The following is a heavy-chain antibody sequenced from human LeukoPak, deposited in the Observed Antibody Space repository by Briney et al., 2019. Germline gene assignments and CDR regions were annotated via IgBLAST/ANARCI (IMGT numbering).Heavy chain of an antibody. CDR3: ARQQRPWYVWGSYRHYYFDY. Sequence: PGGSLRLSCAASGFTFSSYWMSWVRQAPEKGLEWVANIKQDGSEKYYVDSVKGRFTISRDNAKNSLYLQMNSLRAEDTAVYYCARQQRPWYVWGSYRHYYFDYWGQGTLVTVSS. D-gene: IGHD3-16*02. V-gene: IGHV3-7*01. J-gene: IGHJ4*02. CDR1: GFTFSSYW. CDR2: IKQDGSEK.